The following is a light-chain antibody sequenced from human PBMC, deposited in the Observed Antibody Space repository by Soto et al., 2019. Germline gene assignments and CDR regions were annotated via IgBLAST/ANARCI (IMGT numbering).Light chain of an antibody. V-gene: IGKV3-20*01. CDR1: QSVSSTY. CDR3: QQYGSSSWT. CDR2: GAS. J-gene: IGKJ1*01. Sequence: IVLTQSPGTLSLSPGERATLSCRSSQSVSSTYLAWYQQTFGQAPRLLIYGASSRATGIPDRFSGSGSGTDFTLTISRLEPEDFAVYYCQQYGSSSWTFGQGTKVEIK.